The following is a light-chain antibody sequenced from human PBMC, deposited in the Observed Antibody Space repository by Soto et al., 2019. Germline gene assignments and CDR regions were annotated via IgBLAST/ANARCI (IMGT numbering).Light chain of an antibody. CDR1: SSNIGAGYD. CDR3: QPYDSSLSGWV. CDR2: GNS. Sequence: QSLLTQPPSVSGAPGQRVTISCTGSSSNIGAGYDVHWYQQLPRTAPKLLIYGNSNRPSGVPDRFSGSKSGTSASLAITGLQAEDEADYYCQPYDSSLSGWVFGGGTKLTVL. V-gene: IGLV1-40*01. J-gene: IGLJ2*01.